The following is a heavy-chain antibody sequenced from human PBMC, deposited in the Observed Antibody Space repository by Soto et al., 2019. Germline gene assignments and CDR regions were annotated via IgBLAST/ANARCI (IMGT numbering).Heavy chain of an antibody. D-gene: IGHD1-7*01. J-gene: IGHJ6*02. CDR2: IIPIFGTA. V-gene: IGHV1-69*13. Sequence: SVKVSCKASGGTFSSYAINWVRQAPGQGLEWMGGIIPIFGTANYAQKFQGRVTITADEATSTAYMELSSLRSEDTAVYYCARGALGITGTTRITYYYGMDVWGQGTTVTVSS. CDR1: GGTFSSYA. CDR3: ARGALGITGTTRITYYYGMDV.